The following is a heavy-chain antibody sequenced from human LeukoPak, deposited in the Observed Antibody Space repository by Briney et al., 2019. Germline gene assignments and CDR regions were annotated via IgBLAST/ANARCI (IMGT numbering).Heavy chain of an antibody. CDR1: GYTFTSYY. CDR3: AREDYITMVRGVIIPNWFDP. D-gene: IGHD3-10*01. J-gene: IGHJ5*02. V-gene: IGHV1-2*02. CDR2: INPNSGGT. Sequence: ASVKVSCKASGYTFTSYYMHWVRQAPGQGLEWMGWINPNSGGTNYAQKFQGRVTMTRDTSISTAYMELSRLRSDDTAVYYCAREDYITMVRGVIIPNWFDPWGQGTLVTVSS.